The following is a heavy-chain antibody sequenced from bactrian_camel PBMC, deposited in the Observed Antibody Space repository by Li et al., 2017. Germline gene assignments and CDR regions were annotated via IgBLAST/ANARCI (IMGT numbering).Heavy chain of an antibody. Sequence: SRGCMGWFRQAPGKQREGVAHIWSDSGMTYYSDSVKGRFAISQDNQNTVYLQMNSLKPEDTAIYYCASESFGCVFLKPGVVPTTGTGNWGQGTQVTVS. CDR2: IWSDSGMT. J-gene: IGHJ4*01. CDR3: ASESFGCVFLKPGVVPTTGTGN. V-gene: IGHV3-3*01. D-gene: IGHD2*01. CDR1: SRGC.